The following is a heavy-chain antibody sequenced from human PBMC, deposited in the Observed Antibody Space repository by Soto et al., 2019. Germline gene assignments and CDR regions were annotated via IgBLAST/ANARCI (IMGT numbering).Heavy chain of an antibody. D-gene: IGHD3-10*02. CDR2: ISYDGNNK. CDR3: VADYVATDTFDI. V-gene: IGHV3-30*03. Sequence: PXGSLSLSFAASGFTFSSYGMHWFRQAPGKGLEWAAVISYDGNNKYYAESVKGRFTISRDTSKNTLYLQMNSLRPEDTAVYYCVADYVATDTFDIWGRGTMATVSS. J-gene: IGHJ3*02. CDR1: GFTFSSYG.